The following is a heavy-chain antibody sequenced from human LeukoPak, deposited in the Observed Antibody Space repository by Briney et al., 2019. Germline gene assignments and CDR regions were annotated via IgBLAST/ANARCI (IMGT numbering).Heavy chain of an antibody. CDR2: IDGKTTGT. D-gene: IGHD3-22*01. Sequence: GGSLRLSCAASGFSFSSYAMSWVRQAPGKGLVWVSTIDGKTTGTYYADSVKGRFTISRDNSKNALYLQMNSLRAEDTAVYYCAKKGYYDGSGYYMYYFDHWGQGTLVTVSS. CDR1: GFSFSSYA. V-gene: IGHV3-23*01. J-gene: IGHJ4*02. CDR3: AKKGYYDGSGYYMYYFDH.